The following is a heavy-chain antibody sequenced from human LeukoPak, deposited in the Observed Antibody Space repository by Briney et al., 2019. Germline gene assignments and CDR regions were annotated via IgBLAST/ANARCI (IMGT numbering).Heavy chain of an antibody. V-gene: IGHV4-59*01. CDR1: GGSISSYY. CDR3: ARDETRPSGDYHYYRDV. J-gene: IGHJ6*03. Sequence: SETLSLTCIVSGGSISSYYWSWIRQPPGKGLEWIGFIYYSGSTNYNPSFQSRVTISVDTSKSQFSLKLRSVTAADTAVYYCARDETRPSGDYHYYRDVWGKGTTVTVSS. CDR2: IYYSGST. D-gene: IGHD1-14*01.